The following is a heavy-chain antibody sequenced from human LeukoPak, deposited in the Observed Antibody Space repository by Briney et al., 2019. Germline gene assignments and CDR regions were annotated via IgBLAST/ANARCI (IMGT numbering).Heavy chain of an antibody. CDR2: IYHTGIT. Sequence: PSETLSLTCAVSSYSISSGYYWGWIRPPPGKGLEWIGSIYHTGITYYNPSLMSRVTISVDTSKNHFSLNLRSVTAADTAVYYCAKVAVGVTKSFDYWGRGTLVTVSS. CDR1: SYSISSGYY. J-gene: IGHJ4*02. CDR3: AKVAVGVTKSFDY. V-gene: IGHV4-38-2*01. D-gene: IGHD1-26*01.